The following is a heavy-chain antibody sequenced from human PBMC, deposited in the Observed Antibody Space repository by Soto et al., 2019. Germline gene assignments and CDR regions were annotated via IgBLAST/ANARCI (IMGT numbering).Heavy chain of an antibody. CDR2: ISGSGSTT. CDR1: GFTFSSDA. D-gene: IGHD5-18*01. CDR3: AKSPAYSPFDS. Sequence: EVQLLESGGGLVQPEGSLSLSCTASGFTFSSDAMGWVRQAPGKGLEWVSSISGSGSTTYYADSVKGRFTISRDNFKNHLYLQMNSLRAEDTAVYYSAKSPAYSPFDSWGQGTLVTVSA. V-gene: IGHV3-23*01. J-gene: IGHJ5*01.